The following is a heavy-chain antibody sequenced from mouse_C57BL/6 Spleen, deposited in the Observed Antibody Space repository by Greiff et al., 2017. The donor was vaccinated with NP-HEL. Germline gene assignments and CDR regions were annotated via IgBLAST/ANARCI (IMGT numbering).Heavy chain of an antibody. V-gene: IGHV1-55*01. D-gene: IGHD1-1*01. CDR1: GYTFTSYW. Sequence: QVQLQQPGAELVKPGASVKMSCKASGYTFTSYWITWVKQRPGKGLEWIGDIYPGSGSTNYNEKFKSKATLTVDTSSSTAYMQLSSRTSEDSAVYYCARSGGYYYGSSYDAMDYWGQGTSVTVSS. J-gene: IGHJ4*01. CDR2: IYPGSGST. CDR3: ARSGGYYYGSSYDAMDY.